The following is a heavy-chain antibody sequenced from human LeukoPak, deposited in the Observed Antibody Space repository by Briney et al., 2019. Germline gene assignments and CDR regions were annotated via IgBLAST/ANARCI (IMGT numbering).Heavy chain of an antibody. V-gene: IGHV4-39*07. CDR1: GGSISSSSYY. CDR2: IHYSGST. J-gene: IGHJ5*02. Sequence: SETLSLTCTVSGGSISSSSYYWGWIRQPPGKGLEWIGSIHYSGSTNYNPSLKSRVTISVDTSKNQFSLKLSSVTAADTAVYYCARVRSFGVVINWFDPWGQGTLVTVSS. D-gene: IGHD3-3*01. CDR3: ARVRSFGVVINWFDP.